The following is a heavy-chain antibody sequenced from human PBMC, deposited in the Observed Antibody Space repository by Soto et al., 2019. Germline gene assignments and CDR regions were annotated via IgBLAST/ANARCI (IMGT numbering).Heavy chain of an antibody. V-gene: IGHV3-33*01. CDR1: GFTFSSYG. J-gene: IGHJ6*02. CDR2: IWYDGSNK. D-gene: IGHD3-10*01. CDR3: AREAYYGSGRGGMDV. Sequence: GGSLRLSCAASGFTFSSYGMHWVRQAPGKGLEWVAVIWYDGSNKYYADSVKGRFTISRDNSKNTLYLQMNSLRAEDTAVYYCAREAYYGSGRGGMDVWGQGTTVTVSS.